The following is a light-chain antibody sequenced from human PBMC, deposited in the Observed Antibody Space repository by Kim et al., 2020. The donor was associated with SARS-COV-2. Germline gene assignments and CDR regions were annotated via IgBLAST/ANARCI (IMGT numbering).Light chain of an antibody. Sequence: SLAPGRRATLSCRASQSVNRNLAWYQQKPGQAPRLLIYDASNRATGIPARFSGSGSGTDFTLTISSLEPEDFGVYYCQQRSMLVTFGGGTKVDIK. CDR2: DAS. J-gene: IGKJ4*01. CDR1: QSVNRN. CDR3: QQRSMLVT. V-gene: IGKV3-11*01.